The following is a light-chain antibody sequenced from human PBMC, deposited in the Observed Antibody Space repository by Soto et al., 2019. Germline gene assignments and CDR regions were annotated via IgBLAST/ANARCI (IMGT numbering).Light chain of an antibody. Sequence: EIVMPQSPATLSVSPGERATLSCRASQSVSSNLAWYQQKPGQAPRLVIYGASTRATGFPARFSGSGSGTEFTLTISSLQPEDVAVYYCQQYNNWPPYTFGQGTKLEIK. CDR2: GAS. CDR1: QSVSSN. CDR3: QQYNNWPPYT. V-gene: IGKV3-15*01. J-gene: IGKJ2*01.